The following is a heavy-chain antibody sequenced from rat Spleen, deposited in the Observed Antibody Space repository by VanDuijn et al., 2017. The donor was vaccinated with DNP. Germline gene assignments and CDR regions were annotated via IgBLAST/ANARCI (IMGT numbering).Heavy chain of an antibody. CDR2: ISSTGVVT. CDR1: GFTFSDYD. V-gene: IGHV5S13*01. D-gene: IGHD1-11*01. Sequence: EVQLVESGGGLVQPGRSLKFSCAASGFTFSDYDMAWVRQAPTKGLEWVASISSTGVVTYYRDSVKGRFTVSRDNRKNILYLQMDSLRSEDTATYYCATFEGRDAWGRGTSVTVSS. J-gene: IGHJ4*01. CDR3: ATFEGRDA.